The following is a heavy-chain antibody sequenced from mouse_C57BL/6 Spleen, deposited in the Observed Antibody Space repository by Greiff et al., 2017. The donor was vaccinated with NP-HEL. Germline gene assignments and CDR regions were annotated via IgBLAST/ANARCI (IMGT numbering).Heavy chain of an antibody. J-gene: IGHJ2*01. V-gene: IGHV1-52*01. D-gene: IGHD1-1*01. CDR2: IDPSDSET. Sequence: QVQLQQPGAELVRPGSSVKLSCKASGYTFTSYWMHWVKQRPIQGLEWIGNIDPSDSETHYNQKFTDKATLTVDKSSSTAYMQLSRLTSEDSAVYYCARDTTVPFDYWGQGTTLTVSS. CDR3: ARDTTVPFDY. CDR1: GYTFTSYW.